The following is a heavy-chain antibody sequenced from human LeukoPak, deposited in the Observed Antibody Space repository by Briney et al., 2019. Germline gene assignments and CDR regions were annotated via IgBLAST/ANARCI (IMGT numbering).Heavy chain of an antibody. CDR3: ARPSNYGGFFDS. D-gene: IGHD3-10*01. J-gene: IGHJ4*02. V-gene: IGHV4-39*01. Sequence: SETLSLTCTVSGGSITSSSYYWGWTRQPPGKGLGWIGTIYHSRITYYNPSLTSRVTISVDTSKNQFSLKLSSVTAADTAVYYCARPSNYGGFFDSWGQGTLVTVSS. CDR1: GGSITSSSYY. CDR2: IYHSRIT.